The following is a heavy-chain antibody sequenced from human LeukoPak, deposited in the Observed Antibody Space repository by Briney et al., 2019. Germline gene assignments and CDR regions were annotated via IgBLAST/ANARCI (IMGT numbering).Heavy chain of an antibody. CDR2: VYYSGST. J-gene: IGHJ4*02. CDR1: GGSISSSSYY. Sequence: PSETLSLTCTVSGGSISSSSYYWGWIRQPPGKGLEWIGNVYYSGSTYYNPSLKSRVTISADTSKNQSSLQLTSVTAADTAVYYCASLGSNDYWGQGTLVTVSS. CDR3: ASLGSNDY. D-gene: IGHD2-15*01. V-gene: IGHV4-39*07.